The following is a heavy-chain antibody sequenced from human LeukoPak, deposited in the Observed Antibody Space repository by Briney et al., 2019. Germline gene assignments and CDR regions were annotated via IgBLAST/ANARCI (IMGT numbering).Heavy chain of an antibody. D-gene: IGHD3-10*01. CDR1: GYTFTSYY. CDR3: ARAELEQFGVLSGWYFDL. V-gene: IGHV1-46*01. Sequence: ASVKVSCKAFGYTFTSYYMHWVRQAPGQGLEWMGIINPSGGSTSYAQKSQGRVTMTRDTSTSTVYMELSSLRSEDTAVYYCARAELEQFGVLSGWYFDLWGRGTLVTVSS. CDR2: INPSGGST. J-gene: IGHJ2*01.